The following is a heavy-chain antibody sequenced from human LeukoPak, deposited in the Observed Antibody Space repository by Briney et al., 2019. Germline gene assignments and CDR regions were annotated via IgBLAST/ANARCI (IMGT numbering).Heavy chain of an antibody. V-gene: IGHV3-48*03. J-gene: IGHJ4*02. Sequence: GGSLRLSCAASGFTFSNYEMNRVRQAPGKGLEWLSYISSVGSTIYYADSVRGRFTISRDNAKNSLYLQMNSLRAEDTAIYYCARDNTVPYFAYWGQGTLVTVSS. CDR1: GFTFSNYE. CDR3: ARDNTVPYFAY. D-gene: IGHD4-11*01. CDR2: ISSVGSTI.